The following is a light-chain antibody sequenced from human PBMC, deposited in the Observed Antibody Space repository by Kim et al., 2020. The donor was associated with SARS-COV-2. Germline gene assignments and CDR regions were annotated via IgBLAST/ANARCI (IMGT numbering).Light chain of an antibody. CDR2: GAS. CDR1: QSISSY. CDR3: QQCNNWPPT. Sequence: EIVLTQSPATLSVFPGERATLSCRASQSISSYLAWFQQKPGQAPRLLMYGASTRATGIPARFSGSGSGTEFTLTITSLQPEDFAIYYCQQCNNWPPTFGQGTKVDIK. J-gene: IGKJ1*01. V-gene: IGKV3D-15*01.